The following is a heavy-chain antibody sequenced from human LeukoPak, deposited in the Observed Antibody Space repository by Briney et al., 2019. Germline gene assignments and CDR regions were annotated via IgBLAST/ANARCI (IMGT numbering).Heavy chain of an antibody. CDR1: GFTFSSYG. CDR2: ISYDGSNK. D-gene: IGHD6-19*01. V-gene: IGHV3-30*18. CDR3: AKSAVAGTFNWFDP. J-gene: IGHJ5*02. Sequence: GSLRLSCAASGFTFSSYGMHWVRQAPGKGLEWVAVISYDGSNKYYADSVKGRFTISRDNSKNTLYLQMNSLRAEDTAVYYCAKSAVAGTFNWFDPWGQGTLVTVSS.